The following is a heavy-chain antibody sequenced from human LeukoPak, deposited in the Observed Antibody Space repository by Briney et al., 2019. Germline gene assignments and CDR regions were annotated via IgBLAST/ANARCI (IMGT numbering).Heavy chain of an antibody. J-gene: IGHJ4*02. CDR2: IIPIFGTA. V-gene: IGHV1-69*13. D-gene: IGHD4-17*01. Sequence: SVKVSCRASGGTFSSYAISWVRQAPGQGLEWMGGIIPIFGTANYAQKFQGRVTITADEPTSTAYMELSGLRSEDTAVYYCAREREANYGDYDYWGQGTLVTVSS. CDR3: AREREANYGDYDY. CDR1: GGTFSSYA.